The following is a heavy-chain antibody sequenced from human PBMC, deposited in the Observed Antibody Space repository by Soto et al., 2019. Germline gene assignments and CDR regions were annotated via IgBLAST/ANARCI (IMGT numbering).Heavy chain of an antibody. CDR1: GFTFDTYA. V-gene: IGHV3-23*01. D-gene: IGHD6-19*01. CDR2: ITGSGRTT. J-gene: IGHJ4*02. Sequence: EVQLLESGGGLVQPGGSLRLSCAASGFTFDTYAMSWVRQAPGRGLEWVSSITGSGRTTYYADSVQGRFTISRDNSKNTLFLHMSSLRGDDTALYCCAKDLGLRQWRTCFDYWSQGTLVIVSS. CDR3: AKDLGLRQWRTCFDY.